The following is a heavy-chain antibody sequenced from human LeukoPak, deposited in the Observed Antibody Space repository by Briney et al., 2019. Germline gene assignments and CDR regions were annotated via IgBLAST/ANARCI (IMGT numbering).Heavy chain of an antibody. CDR1: GFTFSNVG. D-gene: IGHD5-18*01. Sequence: GGSLRLSCAASGFTFSNVGMSWVCQAPGKGLEWVSSISGSGSTTYCGDSVKGRLPISRDNSKNTLYRQMNSLRAEDAAVYYCAKEEGYIYGLLDYWGQGILVTVSS. CDR3: AKEEGYIYGLLDY. CDR2: ISGSGSTT. J-gene: IGHJ4*02. V-gene: IGHV3-23*01.